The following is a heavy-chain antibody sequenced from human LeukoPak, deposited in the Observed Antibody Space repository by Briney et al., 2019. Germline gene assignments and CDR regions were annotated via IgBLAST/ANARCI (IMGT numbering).Heavy chain of an antibody. D-gene: IGHD3-3*01. CDR3: ARDGRDDFWSGYYFDY. CDR1: GFTFSSHA. V-gene: IGHV3-30*04. CDR2: ISYDGSNK. J-gene: IGHJ4*02. Sequence: GGSLRLSCAASGFTFSSHAMHWVRQAPGKGLEWVAVISYDGSNKYYADSVKGRFTISRDNSKNTLYLQMNSLRAEDTAVYYCARDGRDDFWSGYYFDYWGQGTLVTVSS.